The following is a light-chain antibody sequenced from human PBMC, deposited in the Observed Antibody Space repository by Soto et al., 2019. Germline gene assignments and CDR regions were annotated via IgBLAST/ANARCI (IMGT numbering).Light chain of an antibody. J-gene: IGKJ1*01. Sequence: DIQMTQSPSTLSASVGDRVTITCRASQSISSWLAWYQQKPWKAPKLLIYAAYTLESGVPSRFSGSGSGTEFTLTIIGLQPDDFTTYYCQQYYSYWTFGQGT. CDR2: AAY. CDR1: QSISSW. V-gene: IGKV1-5*03. CDR3: QQYYSYWT.